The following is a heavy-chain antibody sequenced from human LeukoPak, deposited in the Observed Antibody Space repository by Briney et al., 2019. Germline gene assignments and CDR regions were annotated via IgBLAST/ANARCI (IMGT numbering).Heavy chain of an antibody. J-gene: IGHJ4*02. Sequence: GGSLRLSCAASGFSFNIHHMTWVRQAPGKGLEWVSSISSSGSYKYYGDSLKGRFAISRDNAKNSLYLQMNSLRAEDTAVYYCARNLPAADYWGQGTLVTVSS. CDR2: ISSSGSYK. D-gene: IGHD2-2*01. CDR1: GFSFNIHH. CDR3: ARNLPAADY. V-gene: IGHV3-21*01.